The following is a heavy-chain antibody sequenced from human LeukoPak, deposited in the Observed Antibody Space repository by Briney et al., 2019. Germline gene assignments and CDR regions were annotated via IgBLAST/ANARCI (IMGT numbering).Heavy chain of an antibody. CDR1: GFTFTKYD. CDR3: TRGTRTGENWFDP. D-gene: IGHD7-27*01. J-gene: IGHJ5*02. Sequence: GGSLRLSCAASGFTFTKYDMHWVRQPTGKGLEWVSSIGIGGDRYYPDSVKGRFTISRGNAQNSLYLQMNSLRAGDTGVYYCTRGTRTGENWFDPWGQGTLVTVSS. CDR2: IGIGGDR. V-gene: IGHV3-13*04.